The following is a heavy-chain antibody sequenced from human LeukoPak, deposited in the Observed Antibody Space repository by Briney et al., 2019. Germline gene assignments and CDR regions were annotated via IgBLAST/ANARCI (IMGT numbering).Heavy chain of an antibody. CDR2: INQGGSDQ. CDR1: GFTSSGHW. CDR3: TRDRSRAEDD. D-gene: IGHD1-14*01. J-gene: IGHJ4*02. Sequence: GGSLRLSCAASGFTSSGHWMSWVRQAPGKGLEWVANINQGGSDQYYVDSVKGRYTISRDNANNLLYLQINCLRGEDTAVYYCTRDRSRAEDDWGQGTLVTVSS. V-gene: IGHV3-7*01.